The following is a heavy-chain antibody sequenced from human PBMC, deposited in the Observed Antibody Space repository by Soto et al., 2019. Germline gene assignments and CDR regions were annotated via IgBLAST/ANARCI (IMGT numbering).Heavy chain of an antibody. CDR3: ARGRNKRQWLVIVRRRDNWFDP. CDR2: INHSGST. CDR1: VGSFSGYY. J-gene: IGHJ5*02. D-gene: IGHD6-19*01. Sequence: SETLSLTCAVYVGSFSGYYWSWIRHPPGKGLEWIGEINHSGSTNYNPSLKSRVTISVDTSKNQFSLKLSSVTAADTAVYYCARGRNKRQWLVIVRRRDNWFDPLGQATLVIVSS. V-gene: IGHV4-34*01.